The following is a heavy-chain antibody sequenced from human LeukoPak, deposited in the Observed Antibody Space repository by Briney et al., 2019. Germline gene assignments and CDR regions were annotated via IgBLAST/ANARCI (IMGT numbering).Heavy chain of an antibody. CDR2: INPNSGGT. J-gene: IGHJ4*02. Sequence: GASAKVSCKASGYTFTGYYMHWVRQAPGQGLEWMGWINPNSGGTNYAQKFQGWVTMTRDTSISTAYMELSRLRSDDTAVYYCALIPYCTTATCYYFDYWGQGTLVTVSS. V-gene: IGHV1-2*04. CDR3: ALIPYCTTATCYYFDY. CDR1: GYTFTGYY. D-gene: IGHD2-2*01.